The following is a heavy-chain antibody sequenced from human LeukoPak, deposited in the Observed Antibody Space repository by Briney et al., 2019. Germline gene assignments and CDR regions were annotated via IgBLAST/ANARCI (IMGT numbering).Heavy chain of an antibody. CDR2: IYYSGTT. CDR3: ARLQRITMAGPDYWYFDL. Sequence: SETLSLTCTVSGDSINSYYWSWLRQPPEKGLEWIGYIYYSGTTSYNPSLKGRVTISVDTSKTQFSLKMNSVTAVDTAVYYCARLQRITMAGPDYWYFDLWGRGTLVTVSS. V-gene: IGHV4-59*01. CDR1: GDSINSYY. D-gene: IGHD3-10*01. J-gene: IGHJ2*01.